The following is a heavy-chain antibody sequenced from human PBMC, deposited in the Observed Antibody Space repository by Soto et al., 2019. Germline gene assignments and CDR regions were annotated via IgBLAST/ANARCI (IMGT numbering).Heavy chain of an antibody. CDR3: ARRRDYMDV. V-gene: IGHV1-18*03. CDR1: GYTFTSYG. J-gene: IGHJ6*03. CDR2: ISAYNGKT. Sequence: ASVKLSCKASGYTFTSYGISWVRQAPGQGLEWMGWISAYNGKTNYAQKLQGRVTMTTDTSTSTAYMELRSLTSDDMAVYYCARRRDYMDVWGKGTTVTVSS.